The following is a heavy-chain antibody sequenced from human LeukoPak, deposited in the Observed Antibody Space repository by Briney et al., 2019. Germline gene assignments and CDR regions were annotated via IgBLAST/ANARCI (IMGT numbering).Heavy chain of an antibody. CDR3: VRDIAARPGYYFDL. CDR2: ITKNSDYM. J-gene: IGHJ4*02. V-gene: IGHV3-21*01. CDR1: GFTFSSYS. D-gene: IGHD6-6*01. Sequence: GGSLRLSCAASGFTFSSYSMYWVRQAPGKGLEWVSSITKNSDYMYNADSLKGRFTISRDNAKNSLFLQMNSLRAEDTAVYYCVRDIAARPGYYFDLWGQGTLVTVSS.